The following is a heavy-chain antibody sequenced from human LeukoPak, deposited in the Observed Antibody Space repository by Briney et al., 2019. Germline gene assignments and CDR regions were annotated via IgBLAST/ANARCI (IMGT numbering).Heavy chain of an antibody. CDR1: GGTFSSYA. CDR3: ARDPTHLATVTHAPHFDY. V-gene: IGHV1-69*06. J-gene: IGHJ4*02. D-gene: IGHD4-17*01. Sequence: SVKVSCKASGGTFSSYAISWVRQAPGQGLEWMGGIIPIFGTANYAQKFQGRVTITADKSTSTVYMELSSLRSEDTAVYYCARDPTHLATVTHAPHFDYWGQGTLVTVSS. CDR2: IIPIFGTA.